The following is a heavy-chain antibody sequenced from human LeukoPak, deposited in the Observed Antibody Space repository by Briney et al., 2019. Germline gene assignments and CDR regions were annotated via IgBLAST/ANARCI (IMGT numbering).Heavy chain of an antibody. V-gene: IGHV3-48*01. CDR2: IGGSGSFI. D-gene: IGHD2-8*01. Sequence: GGSLRLSCAASGFTLRTYSIIWVRQAPGKGLEWVSHIGGSGSFIYYADSVKGRFTVSRDNTKNTLYLQMDGLRAEDAAVYYCVRDRMVYQYRGQGTLVTVSS. CDR1: GFTLRTYS. J-gene: IGHJ4*02. CDR3: VRDRMVYQY.